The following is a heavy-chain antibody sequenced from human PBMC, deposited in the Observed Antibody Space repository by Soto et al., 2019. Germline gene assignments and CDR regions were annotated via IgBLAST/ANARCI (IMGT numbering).Heavy chain of an antibody. Sequence: PSQTLSLTCAISGDSVSSNSAAWNWIRQSPSRGLEWLGRTYYRSKWYNDYAVSVKSRITINPDTSKNQFSLQLNSVTPEDTAVYYCAREIVGAYLKSSGERAFDIWGQGTMVTVSS. J-gene: IGHJ3*02. CDR3: AREIVGAYLKSSGERAFDI. CDR2: TYYRSKWYN. V-gene: IGHV6-1*01. D-gene: IGHD1-26*01. CDR1: GDSVSSNSAA.